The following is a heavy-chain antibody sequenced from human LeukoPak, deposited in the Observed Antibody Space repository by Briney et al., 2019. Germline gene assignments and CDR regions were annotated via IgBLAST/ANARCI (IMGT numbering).Heavy chain of an antibody. CDR3: TRGLTGHHGFFDL. D-gene: IGHD1-14*01. CDR1: GFTFSSYW. Sequence: GGSLRLSFAASGFTFSSYWMHWVRQAPGKGLVWVSRINGDGSATTYADSVKGRFTISRDNAKNTLYLQMNSLRAEDTAVYYCTRGLTGHHGFFDLWGRGTLVTVSS. CDR2: INGDGSAT. V-gene: IGHV3-74*01. J-gene: IGHJ2*01.